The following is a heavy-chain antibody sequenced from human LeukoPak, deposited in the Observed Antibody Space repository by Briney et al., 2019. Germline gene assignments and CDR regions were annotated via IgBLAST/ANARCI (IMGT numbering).Heavy chain of an antibody. CDR3: AKDLRYSSSWYSYYFDY. Sequence: GGSLRLSCAASGFTFSSYAMSWVRQAPGKGLEWVSGISGTGGSTYYADPVKGRFTISRDNSKYALYLQMNSLRAEDTAVYYCAKDLRYSSSWYSYYFDYWGQGTLVTVSS. J-gene: IGHJ4*02. CDR1: GFTFSSYA. V-gene: IGHV3-23*01. D-gene: IGHD6-13*01. CDR2: ISGTGGST.